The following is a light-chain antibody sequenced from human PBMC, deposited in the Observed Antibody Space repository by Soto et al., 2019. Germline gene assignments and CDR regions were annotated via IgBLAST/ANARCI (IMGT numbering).Light chain of an antibody. V-gene: IGKV3-20*01. J-gene: IGKJ3*01. CDR2: GAS. CDR1: QSVSSSY. Sequence: EIVLTQSPGTLSLSPGERATLSCRASQSVSSSYLAWYQQKPGQAPRLLIHGASSRATGIPDRFSGSGSGTDFTLNISRLEPEDFAVYYCQQYGSSIFTFGPGTKVDIK. CDR3: QQYGSSIFT.